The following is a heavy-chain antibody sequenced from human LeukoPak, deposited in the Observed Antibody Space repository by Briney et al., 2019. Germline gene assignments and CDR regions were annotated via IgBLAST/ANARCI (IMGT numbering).Heavy chain of an antibody. D-gene: IGHD3-22*01. V-gene: IGHV4-34*01. CDR2: INHSGST. CDR1: GGSFSGYY. J-gene: IGHJ6*02. CDR3: ARLVGYYYDSSGYYLGYYYGMDV. Sequence: SETLSLTCAVYGGSFSGYYWSWIRQPPGKGLERIGEINHSGSTNYNPSLKSRVTISVDTSKNQFSLKLSSVTAADTAVYYCARLVGYYYDSSGYYLGYYYGMDVWGQGTTVTVSS.